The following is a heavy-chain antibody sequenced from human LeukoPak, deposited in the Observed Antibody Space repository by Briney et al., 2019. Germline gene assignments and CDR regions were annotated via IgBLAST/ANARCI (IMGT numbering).Heavy chain of an antibody. CDR1: GYTFDEYT. J-gene: IGHJ4*02. V-gene: IGHV3-43*01. Sequence: PGGTQRLSCATSGYTFDEYTMSWAPQAPGKGLEWVALNSWDSDNTYYAESVKGRFTITRDNSNNTLYMEMSRLRTEDTALYYCAKGNSIAVSAFFDYWGQGTLVTVSS. CDR3: AKGNSIAVSAFFDY. CDR2: NSWDSDNT. D-gene: IGHD6-19*01.